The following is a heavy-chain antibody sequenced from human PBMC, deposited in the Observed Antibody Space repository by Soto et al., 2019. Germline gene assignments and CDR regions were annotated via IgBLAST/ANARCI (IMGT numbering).Heavy chain of an antibody. V-gene: IGHV3-30*03. CDR3: ALLEGGPQGNFDY. J-gene: IGHJ4*02. Sequence: QVRLVESGGGVVQPGGSLRLSCAASGFGFSNYAMHWVRQAPGKGLEWVALVAHDGGNKYYGDGVKGRFTISRDNSKNTLDLQMNSLRAEGTAVYYCALLEGGPQGNFDYWGQGILVTVSS. D-gene: IGHD3-10*01. CDR2: VAHDGGNK. CDR1: GFGFSNYA.